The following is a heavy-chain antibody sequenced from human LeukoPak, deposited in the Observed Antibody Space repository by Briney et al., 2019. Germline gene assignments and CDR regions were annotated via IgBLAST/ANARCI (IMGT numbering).Heavy chain of an antibody. CDR3: ARPSGYCSSTSCPFDN. CDR1: GGSFSGYY. Sequence: SETLSLTCAVYGGSFSGYYWSWIRQPPGKGLEWIGEINHSGSTNYNPSLKSRVTISVDTSKNQFSLKLSSVTAADTAVYYCARPSGYCSSTSCPFDNWGQGTLVTVSS. CDR2: INHSGST. V-gene: IGHV4-34*01. J-gene: IGHJ4*02. D-gene: IGHD2-2*03.